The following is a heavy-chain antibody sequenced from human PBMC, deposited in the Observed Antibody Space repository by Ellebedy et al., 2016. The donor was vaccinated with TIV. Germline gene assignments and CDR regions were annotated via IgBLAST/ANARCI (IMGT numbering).Heavy chain of an antibody. D-gene: IGHD6-6*01. CDR2: ISSSGASV. Sequence: GESLKISXAASGFTFSDYYMSWIRQAPGKGLEWVSYISSSGASVYYADSVKGRFTISRDNANNSLFLQMNSLRAEDTAVYYCARDASLGYCYYYMDVWGKGTTVTVAS. V-gene: IGHV3-11*01. CDR1: GFTFSDYY. CDR3: ARDASLGYCYYYMDV. J-gene: IGHJ6*03.